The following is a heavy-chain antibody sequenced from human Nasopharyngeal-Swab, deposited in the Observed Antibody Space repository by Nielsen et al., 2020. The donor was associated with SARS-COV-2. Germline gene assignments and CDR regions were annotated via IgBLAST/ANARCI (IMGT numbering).Heavy chain of an antibody. CDR3: AKARRTDTYGYECFDS. Sequence: GGSLRLSCAASGFTYDDYAMHWVRQAPGKGLEWVSGITWNGGVGYTDSVRGRFTISRDNAKNSLYLQMNSLRAEDTALYYCAKARRTDTYGYECFDSWGQGTLVTVSS. V-gene: IGHV3-9*01. J-gene: IGHJ4*02. CDR2: ITWNGGV. CDR1: GFTYDDYA. D-gene: IGHD5-18*01.